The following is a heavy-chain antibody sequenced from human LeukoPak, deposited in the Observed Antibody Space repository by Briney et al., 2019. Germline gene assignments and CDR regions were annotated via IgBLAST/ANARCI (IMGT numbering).Heavy chain of an antibody. Sequence: PSETLSLICTVSGGSISSYYWSWIRQPPGKGLEWIGYMYYSGSTNYNPSLKSRVTISVDTSKNQFSLKLRSVTAADTAVYYCARVASRGGYIMYDPWGQGTLVTVSS. V-gene: IGHV4-59*01. CDR2: MYYSGST. D-gene: IGHD6-19*01. J-gene: IGHJ5*02. CDR3: ARVASRGGYIMYDP. CDR1: GGSISSYY.